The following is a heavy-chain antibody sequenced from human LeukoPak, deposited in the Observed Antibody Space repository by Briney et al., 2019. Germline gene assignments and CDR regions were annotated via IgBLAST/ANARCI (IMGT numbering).Heavy chain of an antibody. CDR2: TYWDDVK. J-gene: IGHJ3*01. CDR1: GFSLRTSGVG. D-gene: IGHD2-2*02. CDR3: AHRDLYCSSASCYSADAFDL. Sequence: SGPTLVNPTETLTLTCTFSGFSLRTSGVGVGWIRQPPGKALEWLALTYWDDVKRYSPSLKSRLTITKDTSKNQVVLTMTNMDPVDTATYYCAHRDLYCSSASCYSADAFDLWGQGTMVTVSS. V-gene: IGHV2-5*02.